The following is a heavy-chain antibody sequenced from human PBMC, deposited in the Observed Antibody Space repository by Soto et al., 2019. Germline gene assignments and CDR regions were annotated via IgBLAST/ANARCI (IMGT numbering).Heavy chain of an antibody. D-gene: IGHD2-2*01. Sequence: QVQLVESGGGVVQPGRSLRLSCAASGFTFSSYAMHWVRQAPGKGLEWVAVISYDGSNKYYADSVKGRFTISRDNSKNTLYLKMNSLRAEYTAVYYCAIYLLYQLLLGHYYYYYGMDVCGQGTTVTVSS. CDR1: GFTFSSYA. V-gene: IGHV3-30*14. CDR2: ISYDGSNK. J-gene: IGHJ6*02. CDR3: AIYLLYQLLLGHYYYYYGMDV.